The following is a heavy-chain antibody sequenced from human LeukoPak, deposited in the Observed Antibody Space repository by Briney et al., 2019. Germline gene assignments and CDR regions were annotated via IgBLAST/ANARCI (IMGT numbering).Heavy chain of an antibody. CDR3: ARESSSSIYYGDYVASPARPAFEPSLEPSNMDV. Sequence: PGGSLRLSCAASGFTFSSYSMNWVRQAPGKGLEWVSSISSSSSYIYYADSVKGRFTISRDNAKNSLYLQMNSLRAEDTAVYYCARESSSSIYYGDYVASPARPAFEPSLEPSNMDVWGKGTTVTVSS. D-gene: IGHD4-17*01. J-gene: IGHJ6*03. CDR1: GFTFSSYS. CDR2: ISSSSSYI. V-gene: IGHV3-21*01.